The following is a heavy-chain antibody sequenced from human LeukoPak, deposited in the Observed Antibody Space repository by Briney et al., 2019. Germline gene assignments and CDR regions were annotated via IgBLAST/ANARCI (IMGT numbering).Heavy chain of an antibody. V-gene: IGHV5-51*01. CDR2: IYPGDSDT. Sequence: GESLKISCKGFGYTFTSYWIGWVRQMPGKGLEWMGIIYPGDSDTRDSPSFQGQVIISADKSISTAYLQWSSLKASDTAMYYCARHPHTIVGTTPYFDYWGQGTLVTVSS. CDR1: GYTFTSYW. J-gene: IGHJ4*02. CDR3: ARHPHTIVGTTPYFDY. D-gene: IGHD1-26*01.